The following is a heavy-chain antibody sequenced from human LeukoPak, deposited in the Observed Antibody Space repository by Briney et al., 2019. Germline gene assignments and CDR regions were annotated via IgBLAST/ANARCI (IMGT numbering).Heavy chain of an antibody. J-gene: IGHJ4*02. CDR2: IYYNGNP. CDR1: GGSISSGGYY. Sequence: KTSETLSLTCIVSGGSISSGGYYWSWIRQHPGKGLEWIAYIYYNGNPNYNPSLKSRVTMSVDTSKNQFSLTLRSVTAADTAVYYCARLGPLGGGYSFDYWGQGTLVTVSS. D-gene: IGHD1-26*01. V-gene: IGHV4-61*08. CDR3: ARLGPLGGGYSFDY.